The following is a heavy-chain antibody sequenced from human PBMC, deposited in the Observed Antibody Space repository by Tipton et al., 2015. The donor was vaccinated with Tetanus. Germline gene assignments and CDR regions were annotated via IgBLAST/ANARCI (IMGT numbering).Heavy chain of an antibody. V-gene: IGHV4-4*02. CDR2: ISHNGST. J-gene: IGHJ4*02. Sequence: TLSLTCAVYGASFSNYWWSWVRQSPGTGLEWIGEISHNGSTNYNPSLKSRVTISVDKSKNQFSLRLGSVTAADTAMYYCAREPAATGTSLFDYWGQGALVTVSS. D-gene: IGHD6-13*01. CDR3: AREPAATGTSLFDY. CDR1: GASFSNYW.